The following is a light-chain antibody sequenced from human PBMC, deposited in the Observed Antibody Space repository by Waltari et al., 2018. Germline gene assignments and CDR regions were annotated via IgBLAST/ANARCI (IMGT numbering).Light chain of an antibody. CDR3: CSYAGSSIVI. CDR1: SSDVGKYNL. J-gene: IGLJ2*01. Sequence: QSALTQPASVSGSPGQSLTISCTGTSSDVGKYNLVPWYQQPPGKVPKVMIYEFTKRPSVVSHRFAGSKSGNAASLTISGLQAEDEDDYYCCSYAGSSIVIFGGGTKLTVL. CDR2: EFT. V-gene: IGLV2-23*02.